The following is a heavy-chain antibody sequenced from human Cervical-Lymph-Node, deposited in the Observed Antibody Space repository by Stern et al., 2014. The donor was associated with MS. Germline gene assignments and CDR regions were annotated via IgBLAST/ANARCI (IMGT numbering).Heavy chain of an antibody. V-gene: IGHV3-33*01. Sequence: VQLVESGGGVVQPGRSLGLSCAASGFTFSSYGLHWVRQAPGKGLERVAVIWSDGSNKYYADSVKGRITISRDTSKNTLYLQMNSLRAEDMAVYYCAMFGGGNYFDYWGQGTLVTVSS. J-gene: IGHJ4*02. D-gene: IGHD3-10*02. CDR3: AMFGGGNYFDY. CDR1: GFTFSSYG. CDR2: IWSDGSNK.